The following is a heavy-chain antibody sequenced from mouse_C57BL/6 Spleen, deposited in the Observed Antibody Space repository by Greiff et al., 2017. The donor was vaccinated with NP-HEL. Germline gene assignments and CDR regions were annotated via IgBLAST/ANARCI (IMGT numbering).Heavy chain of an antibody. CDR1: GYAFSSSW. D-gene: IGHD1-1*01. CDR2: IYPGDGDT. Sequence: VQLQQSGPELVKPGASVKISCKASGYAFSSSWMNWVKQRPGKGLEWIGRIYPGDGDTNYNGKFKGKATLTADKSSSTAYMQLSSLTSEDSAVYFCARQYYHVPYWYFDVWGTRTTVTVSS. CDR3: ARQYYHVPYWYFDV. V-gene: IGHV1-82*01. J-gene: IGHJ1*03.